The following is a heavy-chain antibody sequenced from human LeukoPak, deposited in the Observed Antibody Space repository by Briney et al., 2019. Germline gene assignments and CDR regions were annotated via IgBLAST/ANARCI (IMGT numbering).Heavy chain of an antibody. CDR2: IIPIFGTA. J-gene: IGHJ4*02. CDR3: ATDRYSSGWSPN. Sequence: SVKVSCKASGGTFSSYAISWVRQAPGQGLEWMGGIIPIFGTANYAQKFQGRVTITADKSTSTAYMELSSLRSEDTAVYYCATDRYSSGWSPNWGQGTLVIVSS. D-gene: IGHD6-19*01. V-gene: IGHV1-69*06. CDR1: GGTFSSYA.